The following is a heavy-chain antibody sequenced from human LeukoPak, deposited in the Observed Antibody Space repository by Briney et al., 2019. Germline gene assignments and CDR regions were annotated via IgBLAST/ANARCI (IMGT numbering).Heavy chain of an antibody. Sequence: NPSETLSLTCTVSGGSISSYYWSWIRQPPGKELEWIGYIYYSGSTNYNPSLKSRVTISVDTSKNQFSLKLSSVTAADTAVYYCARAVRYSYPLFYMDVWGKGTTVTVSS. CDR1: GGSISSYY. J-gene: IGHJ6*03. D-gene: IGHD5-18*01. V-gene: IGHV4-59*01. CDR3: ARAVRYSYPLFYMDV. CDR2: IYYSGST.